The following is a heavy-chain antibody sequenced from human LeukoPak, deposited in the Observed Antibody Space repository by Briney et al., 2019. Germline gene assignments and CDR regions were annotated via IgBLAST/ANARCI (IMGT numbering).Heavy chain of an antibody. CDR3: ARAPGYCSSTSCQSFFARYYFAY. D-gene: IGHD2-2*01. V-gene: IGHV4-34*01. Sequence: SETLSLTCAVYGGSFSGYYWSWIRQPPGKGLEWIGEINHSGSTNYNPSLKSRVTISVDTSKNQFSLKLSSVTAADTAVYYCARAPGYCSSTSCQSFFARYYFAYWGQGTLVTVSS. CDR1: GGSFSGYY. J-gene: IGHJ4*02. CDR2: INHSGST.